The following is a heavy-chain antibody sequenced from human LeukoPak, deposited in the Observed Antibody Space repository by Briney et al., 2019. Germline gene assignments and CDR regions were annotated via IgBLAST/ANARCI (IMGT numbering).Heavy chain of an antibody. D-gene: IGHD3-22*01. CDR2: IYPGDSDT. V-gene: IGHV5-51*01. J-gene: IGHJ4*02. CDR3: ARAGFYYDSSGPKVFDY. CDR1: GYRFTSYW. Sequence: GESLKISCKGSGYRFTSYWIGWVRQMPAKGLEWMGIIYPGDSDTRYSPSFQGQVTISADKSISTAYLQWSSLKASDTAMYYCARAGFYYDSSGPKVFDYWGQGTLVTVSS.